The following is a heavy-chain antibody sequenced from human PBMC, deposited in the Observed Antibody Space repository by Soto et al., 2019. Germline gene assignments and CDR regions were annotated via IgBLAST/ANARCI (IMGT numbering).Heavy chain of an antibody. CDR3: ARGGRVVRGVIPF. CDR1: GGSFSGYY. CDR2: INHSGST. V-gene: IGHV4-34*01. Sequence: SETLSLTCAVYGGSFSGYYWSWIRQPPGKGLEWIGEINHSGSTNYNPSLKSRVTISVDTSKNQFSLKLSSVTAADTAVYYCARGGRVVRGVIPFWGQGTPVTVSS. D-gene: IGHD3-10*01. J-gene: IGHJ4*02.